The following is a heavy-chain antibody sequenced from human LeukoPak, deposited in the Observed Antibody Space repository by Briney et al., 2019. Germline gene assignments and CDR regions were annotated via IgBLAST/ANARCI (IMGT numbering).Heavy chain of an antibody. CDR3: ARQVNPMVRGVNWFDP. CDR2: IYYSGST. Sequence: SETLSLTCTVSGGPISSSSYYWGWIRQPPGKGLEWIGSIYYSGSTYYNPSLKSRVTISVDTSKNQFSLRLSSVTAADTAVYYCARQVNPMVRGVNWFDPWGQGTLVTVSS. D-gene: IGHD3-10*01. CDR1: GGPISSSSYY. V-gene: IGHV4-39*01. J-gene: IGHJ5*02.